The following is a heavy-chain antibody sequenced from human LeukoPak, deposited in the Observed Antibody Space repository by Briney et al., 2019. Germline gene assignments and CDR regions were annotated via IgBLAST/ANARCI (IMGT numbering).Heavy chain of an antibody. V-gene: IGHV1-46*01. J-gene: IGHJ5*02. CDR3: ARGGSSGLRGNWFDP. CDR2: INPSGGST. CDR1: GYTFTSYY. D-gene: IGHD3-22*01. Sequence: GASVKVSCKASGYTFTSYYMHWVRQAPGQGLEWKGIINPSGGSTSYAQKFQGRVTMTRDTSTSTVYMELSSLRSEDTAVYYCARGGSSGLRGNWFDPWGQGTLVTVSS.